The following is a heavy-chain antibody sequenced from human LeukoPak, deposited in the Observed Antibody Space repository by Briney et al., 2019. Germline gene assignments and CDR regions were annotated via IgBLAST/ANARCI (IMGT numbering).Heavy chain of an antibody. D-gene: IGHD3-3*01. CDR2: ISSSSSYI. CDR1: GFTFSSYS. Sequence: GGSLRLSCAASGFTFSSYSMNWVRQAPGKGLEWVSSISSSSSYIYYADSVKGRFTISRDNAKNSLYLQMNSLRAEDTAVYYCARDGTLRFLEWLPSYGMDVWGQGTTVTVSS. CDR3: ARDGTLRFLEWLPSYGMDV. J-gene: IGHJ6*02. V-gene: IGHV3-21*01.